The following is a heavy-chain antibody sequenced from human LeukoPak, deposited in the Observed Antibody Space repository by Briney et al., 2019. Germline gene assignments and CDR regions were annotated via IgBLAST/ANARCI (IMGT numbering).Heavy chain of an antibody. CDR3: VKGPRPDITVAHTVEN. CDR2: ISSRGDST. D-gene: IGHD6-19*01. J-gene: IGHJ4*02. V-gene: IGHV3-23*01. Sequence: GGSLILSCAASGFIFSNYAMSWVRQVPGRGLEWVSTISSRGDSTYVADSVKGRFTISRGNSKNSLYLQMNTVRAEDTAVYYCVKGPRPDITVAHTVENWGQGTLVTVSS. CDR1: GFIFSNYA.